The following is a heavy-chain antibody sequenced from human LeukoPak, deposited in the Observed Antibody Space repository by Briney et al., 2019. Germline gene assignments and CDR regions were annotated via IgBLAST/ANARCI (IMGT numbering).Heavy chain of an antibody. CDR3: ARAKRVIFDY. J-gene: IGHJ4*02. CDR1: GYTFSGYY. D-gene: IGHD1-1*01. CDR2: INPNSGGT. Sequence: ASVKVSCKASGYTFSGYYMHWVRQAPGQGLEWMGWINPNSGGTKYVQKFQGRVTMTRDTSISTAYMELSRLRSDDTAVYYCARAKRVIFDYWGQGTLVTVSS. V-gene: IGHV1-2*02.